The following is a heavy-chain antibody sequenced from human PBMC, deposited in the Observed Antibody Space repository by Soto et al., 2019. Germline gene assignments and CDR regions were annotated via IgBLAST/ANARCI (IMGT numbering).Heavy chain of an antibody. D-gene: IGHD2-21*02. J-gene: IGHJ4*02. V-gene: IGHV2-5*02. Sequence: QITLKESGPTLVKPTQTLTLTCTFSGFSLSTRGVGVGWIRKPPGKALEWLALIYWDDDKHYSPSLKSRLTNTKATSKNQVVPTMTSVDPVDTGTYYCAHGYCGAPFDYWGQGTLVTVSS. CDR3: AHGYCGAPFDY. CDR2: IYWDDDK. CDR1: GFSLSTRGVG.